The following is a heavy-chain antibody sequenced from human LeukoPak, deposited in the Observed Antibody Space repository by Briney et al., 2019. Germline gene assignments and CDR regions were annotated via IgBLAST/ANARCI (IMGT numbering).Heavy chain of an antibody. J-gene: IGHJ4*02. CDR1: GYTLSETA. V-gene: IGHV3-33*01. CDR2: RWNEGSNK. Sequence: GSLRLSCAASGYTLSETAMHWVRHALGEGLEWVAVRWNEGSNKYYAYSVKGQFIISRDSSKNTLHLQLNSLKLEDTAVDYCARWDGGYPSYYLDSWRQGAMVSVRS. D-gene: IGHD4-17*01. CDR3: ARWDGGYPSYYLDS.